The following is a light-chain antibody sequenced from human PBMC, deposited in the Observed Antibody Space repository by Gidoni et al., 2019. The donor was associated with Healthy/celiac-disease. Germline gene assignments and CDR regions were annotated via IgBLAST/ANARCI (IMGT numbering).Light chain of an antibody. J-gene: IGLJ2*01. Sequence: QSALTQPSSVSGSLGQSIPISCPGTSSDVGGYNYVSWYQQHPGKAPKLMIYEVNNRPSWVSNRFSGSKSSNTASLTISGLQAEDGADYYCSSYTSSSTVVFGGGTKLTVL. CDR2: EVN. V-gene: IGLV2-14*01. CDR1: SSDVGGYNY. CDR3: SSYTSSSTVV.